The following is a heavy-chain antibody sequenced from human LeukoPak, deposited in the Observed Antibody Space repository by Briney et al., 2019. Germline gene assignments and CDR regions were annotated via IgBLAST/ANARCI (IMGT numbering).Heavy chain of an antibody. D-gene: IGHD3-3*01. CDR3: AETSGFWSGGGGI. Sequence: GASVKVSCKASGYTFTGYYMHWVRQAPGQGLEWMGWINPNSGGTNYAQKFQGRVTMTRDTSITTAYMELTGLRFDDAAVYYCAETSGFWSGGGGIWGQGTLVTVSS. CDR2: INPNSGGT. J-gene: IGHJ4*02. CDR1: GYTFTGYY. V-gene: IGHV1-2*02.